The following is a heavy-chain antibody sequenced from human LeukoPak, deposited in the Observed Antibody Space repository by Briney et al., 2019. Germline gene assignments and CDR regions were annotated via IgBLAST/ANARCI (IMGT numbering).Heavy chain of an antibody. CDR1: GGTFSSYA. CDR3: ARVGSGGSRYYFDY. Sequence: ASVKVSCTASGGTFSSYAISWVRQAPGQGLEWMGGIIPIFGTTNYAQKFQGRVTITADESTSTAYMELNSLRSEDTAVYYCARVGSGGSRYYFDYWGQGTLVTVSS. CDR2: IIPIFGTT. J-gene: IGHJ4*02. V-gene: IGHV1-69*13. D-gene: IGHD2-15*01.